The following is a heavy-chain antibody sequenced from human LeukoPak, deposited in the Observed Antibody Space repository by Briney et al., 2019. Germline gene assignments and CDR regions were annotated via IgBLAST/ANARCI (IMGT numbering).Heavy chain of an antibody. CDR2: ISGSGGST. J-gene: IGHJ4*02. V-gene: IGHV3-23*01. CDR3: AKKSTFGYYFDY. Sequence: PGGSLRLSCAASGFTFSNAWMNWVRQAPGKGLEWVSAISGSGGSTYYADSVKGRFTISRDNSKNTLYLQMNSLRAEDTAVYYCAKKSTFGYYFDYWGQGTLVTVSS. CDR1: GFTFSNAW. D-gene: IGHD2/OR15-2a*01.